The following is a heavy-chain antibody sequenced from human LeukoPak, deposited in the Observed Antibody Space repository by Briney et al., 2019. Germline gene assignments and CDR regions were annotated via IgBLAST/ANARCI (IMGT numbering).Heavy chain of an antibody. CDR2: IKTDGSIK. Sequence: GGSLRLSCAASGFTFSTYWMHWVRQAPGKGLEWVSRIKTDGSIKSSADAVKGRLTLSRDNSKNTLYLQMNSLSAEDTAVYYCARDVSLYDGKSGWFDPWGQGALVYV. CDR1: GFTFSTYW. CDR3: ARDVSLYDGKSGWFDP. V-gene: IGHV3-74*01. J-gene: IGHJ5*02. D-gene: IGHD5/OR15-5a*01.